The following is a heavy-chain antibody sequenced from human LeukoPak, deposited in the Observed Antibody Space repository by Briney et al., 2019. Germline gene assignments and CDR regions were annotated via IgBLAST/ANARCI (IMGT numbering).Heavy chain of an antibody. CDR1: GGSISSYY. CDR2: IYYSGST. V-gene: IGHV4-59*01. D-gene: IGHD5-12*01. J-gene: IGHJ4*02. CDR3: ARNGGGDIAATVYYFDY. Sequence: NPSETLSLTCTVSGGSISSYYWSWIRQPPGKGLEWIGYIYYSGSTNYNPSLKSRVTISVDTSKNQFSLKLSSVTAADTAVYYCARNGGGDIAATVYYFDYWGQGTLVTVPS.